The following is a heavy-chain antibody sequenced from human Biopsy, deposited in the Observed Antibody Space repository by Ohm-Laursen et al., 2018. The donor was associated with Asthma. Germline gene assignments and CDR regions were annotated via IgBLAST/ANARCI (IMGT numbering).Heavy chain of an antibody. CDR1: GYSLTDLS. CDR2: HDHEEGGT. V-gene: IGHV1-24*01. J-gene: IGHJ4*02. D-gene: IGHD4-17*01. Sequence: ASAKVSCTVSGYSLTDLSMHWVRQAPGQGLEWMGGHDHEEGGTVNARRFQGRVTMTEDTSTDTAYMELSSLSSDDTAVYYCASDFPKDYVRYNFQFWGQGTLVTVSS. CDR3: ASDFPKDYVRYNFQF.